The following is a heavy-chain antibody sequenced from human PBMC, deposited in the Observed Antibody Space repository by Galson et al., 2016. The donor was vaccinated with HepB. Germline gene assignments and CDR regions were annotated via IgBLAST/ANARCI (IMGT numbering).Heavy chain of an antibody. CDR2: LHHGGAT. J-gene: IGHJ4*02. CDR1: GGPITNNYY. CDR3: ARHALLGAKDFPN. Sequence: SETLSLTCTVSGGPITNNYYWAWIRQSPGKGLEWIGSLHHGGATYYNPSLMGRFTTSVDTSKNQFSLNLNSVTAADTAVYYCARHALLGAKDFPNWGQGTLVTVS. V-gene: IGHV4-39*01. D-gene: IGHD1-26*01.